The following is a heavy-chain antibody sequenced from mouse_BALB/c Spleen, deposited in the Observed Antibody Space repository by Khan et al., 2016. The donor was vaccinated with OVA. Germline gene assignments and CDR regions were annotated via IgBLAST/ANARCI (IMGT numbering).Heavy chain of an antibody. CDR1: GYTFTDYI. D-gene: IGHD1-1*01. J-gene: IGHJ3*01. CDR3: ARGGYSVFAY. Sequence: QVQLQQSVPELVNPGASLKVSCKASGYTFTDYIIGWVEQSTRQGLEWIGDLFPGSGTPYYNEKFKDKATLTADKSSNTASMQLSSLTSEDSAVYFCARGGYSVFAYWGQGTLVTVSA. CDR2: LFPGSGTP. V-gene: IGHV1-77*01.